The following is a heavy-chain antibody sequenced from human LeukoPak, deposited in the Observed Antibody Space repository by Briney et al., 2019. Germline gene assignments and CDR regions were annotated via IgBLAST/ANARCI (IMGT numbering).Heavy chain of an antibody. Sequence: GGSLRLSCAASGFTFNNYGMHWVRQAPGKGLEWVAFIRYNGNNQYYADSVKGRFTISRDNSKNTLYLQMNSLKGDDTAVYYCAKDIDYGDYVVSWGQGTLVTVSS. CDR3: AKDIDYGDYVVS. J-gene: IGHJ4*02. CDR1: GFTFNNYG. D-gene: IGHD4-17*01. V-gene: IGHV3-30*02. CDR2: IRYNGNNQ.